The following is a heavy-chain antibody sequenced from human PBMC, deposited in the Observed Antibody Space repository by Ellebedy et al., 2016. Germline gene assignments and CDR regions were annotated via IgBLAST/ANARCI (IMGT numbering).Heavy chain of an antibody. CDR1: GITFSSYP. D-gene: IGHD5-12*01. V-gene: IGHV3-7*01. CDR3: ARVGPQVATLDY. Sequence: GESLKISXAASGITFSSYPMSWVRQAPGKGLEWVANIKQDGSEKYYVDSVKGRFTISRDNAKNSLYLQMNSLRDEDTAVYYCARVGPQVATLDYWGQGTLVTVSS. CDR2: IKQDGSEK. J-gene: IGHJ4*02.